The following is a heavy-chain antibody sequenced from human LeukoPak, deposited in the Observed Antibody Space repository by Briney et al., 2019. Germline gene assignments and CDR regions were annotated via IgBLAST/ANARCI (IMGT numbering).Heavy chain of an antibody. Sequence: ASVKVSCKASGYTFTSYAMDWVRQAPGQGLEWMGWINTNTGNPTYAQGFTGRFVFSLDTSVSTAYLQISSLKAEDTAVYYCARDPSPSGYDSWYFDPWGQGTLVTVSS. CDR1: GYTFTSYA. CDR3: ARDPSPSGYDSWYFDP. J-gene: IGHJ5*02. CDR2: INTNTGNP. V-gene: IGHV7-4-1*02. D-gene: IGHD5-12*01.